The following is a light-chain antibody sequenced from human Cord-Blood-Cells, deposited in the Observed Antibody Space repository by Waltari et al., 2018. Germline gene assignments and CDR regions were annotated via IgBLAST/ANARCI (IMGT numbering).Light chain of an antibody. CDR1: SSDVGSYNL. CDR2: EGS. V-gene: IGLV2-23*01. J-gene: IGLJ2*01. CDR3: CSYAGSNVV. Sequence: ITISCTGTSSDVGSYNLVSWYQQHPGKAPKLMIYEGSKRPSGVSNRFSGSKSGNTASLTISGLQAEDEADYYCCSYAGSNVVFGGGTKLTVL.